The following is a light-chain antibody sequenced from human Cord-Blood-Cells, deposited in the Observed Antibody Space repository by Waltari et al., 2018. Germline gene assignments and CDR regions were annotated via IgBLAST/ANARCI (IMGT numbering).Light chain of an antibody. V-gene: IGKV3-11*01. CDR1: QSVSSY. CDR3: QQRSNWPT. CDR2: DAS. Sequence: VLTQSSATLSLTIGDRATLSCRTSQSVSSYLAWYQQKPGQAPRLLIYDASNRATGIPARFSSSGSGTDFTLTISSLDPEDFAVYYCQQRSNWPTFGQGTKVEIK. J-gene: IGKJ1*01.